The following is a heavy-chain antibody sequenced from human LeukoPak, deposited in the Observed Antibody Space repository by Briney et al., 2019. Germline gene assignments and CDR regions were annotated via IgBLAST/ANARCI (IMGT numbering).Heavy chain of an antibody. CDR3: ARLGSVGYYNYQYMDI. Sequence: SSETLSLTCAVYGGSFSGYYWSWIRQPPGKGLAWIGEINDIGNTNYDPSLRSRVTISVDTSKNQFSLSLTSATAADTAVYFCARLGSVGYYNYQYMDIWGNGTTVTVSS. CDR1: GGSFSGYY. CDR2: INDIGNT. V-gene: IGHV4-34*01. J-gene: IGHJ6*03. D-gene: IGHD3-10*01.